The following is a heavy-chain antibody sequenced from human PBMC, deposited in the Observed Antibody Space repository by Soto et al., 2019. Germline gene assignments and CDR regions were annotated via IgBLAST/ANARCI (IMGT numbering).Heavy chain of an antibody. CDR3: ASHSGSSPEGRYYYGVDV. D-gene: IGHD1-26*01. CDR2: IIPIFGTA. Sequence: ASVKVSCKASGGTFGSYAISWVRQAPGQGLEWMGGIIPIFGTADYAQKFQGRVTITADESTSTAYMELSSLRSEDTAVYYCASHSGSSPEGRYYYGVDVWGQGTTVTVSS. V-gene: IGHV1-69*13. J-gene: IGHJ6*02. CDR1: GGTFGSYA.